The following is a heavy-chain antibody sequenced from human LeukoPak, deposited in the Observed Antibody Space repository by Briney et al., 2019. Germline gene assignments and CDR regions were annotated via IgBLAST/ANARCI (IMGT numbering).Heavy chain of an antibody. D-gene: IGHD2/OR15-2a*01. V-gene: IGHV3-21*01. Sequence: GGSLRLSCAASGFTFSSYSMNWVRQAPGKGLEWVSSISTSSSYMYYTDSVKGRFTISRDNAKNSLFLQMNSLRAEDTAVYYCARVADYFFSGDMSTIDYWGQGTLVTVSS. CDR2: ISTSSSYM. CDR1: GFTFSSYS. CDR3: ARVADYFFSGDMSTIDY. J-gene: IGHJ4*02.